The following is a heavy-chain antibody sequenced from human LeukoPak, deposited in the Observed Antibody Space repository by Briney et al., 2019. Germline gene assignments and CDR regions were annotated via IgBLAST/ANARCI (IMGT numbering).Heavy chain of an antibody. CDR3: ATAGNYRFDY. CDR2: INPDGSTT. D-gene: IGHD1-7*01. V-gene: IGHV3-74*01. CDR1: GFTFSSYW. J-gene: IGHJ4*02. Sequence: GGSLRLSCAASGFTFSSYWVHWVRQAPGRGLVWVSRINPDGSTTNYADSVKGRFTISRDNAKNTLYLQMNSLRAEDTAVYYCATAGNYRFDYWGQGTLVTVSS.